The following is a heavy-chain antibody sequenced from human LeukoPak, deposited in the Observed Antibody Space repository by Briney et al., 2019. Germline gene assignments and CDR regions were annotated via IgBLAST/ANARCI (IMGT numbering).Heavy chain of an antibody. CDR2: INPNSGGT. V-gene: IGHV1-2*02. J-gene: IGHJ6*03. Sequence: GASVKVSCKASGYTFTGYYMHWVRQAPGQGLEWMGWINPNSGGTNYAQKFQGRVTMTRDTSISTAYMELSRLRSDDTAVYYCARGSAPYDILTGYYNNYYYYYMDVWGKGTTVTVSS. CDR1: GYTFTGYY. D-gene: IGHD3-9*01. CDR3: ARGSAPYDILTGYYNNYYYYYMDV.